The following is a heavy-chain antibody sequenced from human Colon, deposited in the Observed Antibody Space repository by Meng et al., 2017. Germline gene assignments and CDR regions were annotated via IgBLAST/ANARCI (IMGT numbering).Heavy chain of an antibody. Sequence: QVQLLEPGGGVVQPGGSLRLSCLATGLTFSSYAMHWVRQAPGKGLEWVATISYDGTDKYYADSVKGRFTISRDNSKSTVSLQMSSLKAEDTAVYYCGTDIYDWGQGTLVTVSS. CDR3: GTDIYD. CDR2: ISYDGTDK. CDR1: GLTFSSYA. J-gene: IGHJ4*02. V-gene: IGHV3-30*04. D-gene: IGHD2/OR15-2a*01.